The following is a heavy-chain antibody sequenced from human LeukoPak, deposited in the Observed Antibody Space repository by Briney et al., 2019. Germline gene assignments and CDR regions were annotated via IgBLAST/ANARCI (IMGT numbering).Heavy chain of an antibody. V-gene: IGHV3-23*01. CDR1: GFTFSSYA. J-gene: IGHJ4*02. D-gene: IGHD6-19*01. CDR2: ISGSGGST. Sequence: GGSLRLSCAASGFTFSSYAMSWVRQAPGKGLEWVSGISGSGGSTVYADSVKGRFTISRDNSKNTLYLKMNSLRAEDTAVYYCAKDSENSSGWYGGDFDYWGQGTLVTVSS. CDR3: AKDSENSSGWYGGDFDY.